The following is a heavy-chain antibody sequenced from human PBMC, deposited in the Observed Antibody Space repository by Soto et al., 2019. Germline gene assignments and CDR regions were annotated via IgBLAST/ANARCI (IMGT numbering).Heavy chain of an antibody. CDR3: ETDQINMIVVAYDAFDI. J-gene: IGHJ3*02. CDR2: ISYDGSNK. Sequence: GWSLRLSCAASGFTFSSYAMHWVRHAPGKGLEWVAVISYDGSNKYYADSVKGRFTISRDNSKNTLYLQMNSLRAEDTAVYYCETDQINMIVVAYDAFDIWGQGTMVTVSS. V-gene: IGHV3-30-3*01. D-gene: IGHD3-22*01. CDR1: GFTFSSYA.